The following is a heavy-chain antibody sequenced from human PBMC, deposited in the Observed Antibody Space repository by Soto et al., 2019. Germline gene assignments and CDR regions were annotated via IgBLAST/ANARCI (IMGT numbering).Heavy chain of an antibody. J-gene: IGHJ6*02. D-gene: IGHD4-17*01. V-gene: IGHV3-48*03. Sequence: PGGSLSLSCAASGFTFSSYEMNWVRQAPGKGLEWVSYISSSGSTIYYADSVKGRFTISRDNAKNSLYLQMNSLRAEDTAVYYCARETVYGMDVWGQGTTVTVSS. CDR2: ISSSGSTI. CDR3: ARETVYGMDV. CDR1: GFTFSSYE.